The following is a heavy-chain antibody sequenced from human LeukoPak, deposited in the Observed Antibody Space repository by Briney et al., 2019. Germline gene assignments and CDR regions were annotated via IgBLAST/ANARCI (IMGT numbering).Heavy chain of an antibody. CDR1: GGSSSGYY. CDR2: INHSGST. J-gene: IGHJ4*02. D-gene: IGHD3-22*01. V-gene: IGHV4-34*01. Sequence: SETLSLTCAVYGGSSSGYYWSWIRQPPGKGLEWIGEINHSGSTNYNPYLKSRVTISVDTSKNQFSLKLSSVTAADTAVYYCARGRSRRITMIVVVNPYDYWGQGTLVTVSS. CDR3: ARGRSRRITMIVVVNPYDY.